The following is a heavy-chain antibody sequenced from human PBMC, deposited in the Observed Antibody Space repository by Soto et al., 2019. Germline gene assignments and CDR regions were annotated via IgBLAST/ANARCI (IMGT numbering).Heavy chain of an antibody. J-gene: IGHJ4*02. Sequence: EVQLLESGGGLVQPGGSLGLSSAASGFTFSSYAMSWVRQAPGKGLEWVSTISGRGLTTYLADSVKGRFTISRDNSKSTLHLQMNSLRAEDTAVYYCAKEGATSLYYFDYWGQGTLVSVSS. D-gene: IGHD5-12*01. CDR1: GFTFSSYA. V-gene: IGHV3-23*01. CDR2: ISGRGLTT. CDR3: AKEGATSLYYFDY.